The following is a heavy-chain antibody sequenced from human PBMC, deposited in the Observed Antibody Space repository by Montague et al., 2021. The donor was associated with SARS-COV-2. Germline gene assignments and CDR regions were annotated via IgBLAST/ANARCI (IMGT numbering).Heavy chain of an antibody. J-gene: IGHJ6*02. V-gene: IGHV4-4*02. CDR1: GGSISSSNW. Sequence: SETLSLTCAVSGGSISSSNWWSWVRQPPGKGLEWIGEIYHSGSTNYNPSLKRRDTISVDKSKNQFSLKLSSVTAADTAVYYCAREPYYYDSSGLNYYYYGMDVWGQGTTVTVSS. CDR2: IYHSGST. D-gene: IGHD3-22*01. CDR3: AREPYYYDSSGLNYYYYGMDV.